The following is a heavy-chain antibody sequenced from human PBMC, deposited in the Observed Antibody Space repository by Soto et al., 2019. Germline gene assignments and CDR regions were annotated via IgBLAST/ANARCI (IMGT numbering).Heavy chain of an antibody. CDR3: ARAGCDGGRCYTLVGLRYGMDV. J-gene: IGHJ6*02. Sequence: QVQLVESGGGVVQPGRSLRLSCAASGFTFSSYAMHWVRQAPGKGLEWVAVISYDGSNKYYADSVKGRFTISRDNYKNTLYLQMNRLRAEDTDVYYCARAGCDGGRCYTLVGLRYGMDVWGQGTTVTVSS. D-gene: IGHD2-15*01. V-gene: IGHV3-30-3*01. CDR1: GFTFSSYA. CDR2: ISYDGSNK.